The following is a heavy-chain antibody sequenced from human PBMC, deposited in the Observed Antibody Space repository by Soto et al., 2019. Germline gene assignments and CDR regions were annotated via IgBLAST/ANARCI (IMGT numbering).Heavy chain of an antibody. CDR2: ISDKSGST. V-gene: IGHV3-23*01. CDR1: DFMFSNYA. J-gene: IGHJ4*02. Sequence: GGSLRLSCAASDFMFSNYAVSWVRQAPGRGLEWVASISDKSGSTKYADSVKGRFTISRDNSQNTLFLHMNSLRAEDTALYYCARLPYSYVSLYFFDFWGQGSLVTVSS. CDR3: ARLPYSYVSLYFFDF. D-gene: IGHD5-18*01.